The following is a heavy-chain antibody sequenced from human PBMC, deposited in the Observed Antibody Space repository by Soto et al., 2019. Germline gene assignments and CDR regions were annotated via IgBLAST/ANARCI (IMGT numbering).Heavy chain of an antibody. CDR3: AKDFEPWGDRPPSGY. CDR2: TSYEGNKI. J-gene: IGHJ4*02. Sequence: QVHLVESGGGVVQPGRSLRLSCAASGFTFSSYGMHWVRQAPGKGLEWVAVTSYEGNKIYYADSVRGRFTISRDNSRNTLYLQMSSLRTADTAVYFCAKDFEPWGDRPPSGYWGQGTLVTVSS. D-gene: IGHD7-27*01. V-gene: IGHV3-30*18. CDR1: GFTFSSYG.